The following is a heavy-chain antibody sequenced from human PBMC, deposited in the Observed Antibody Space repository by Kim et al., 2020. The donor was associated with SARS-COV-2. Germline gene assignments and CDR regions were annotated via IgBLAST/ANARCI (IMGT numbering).Heavy chain of an antibody. CDR3: AHSLYYYGSGEPPDY. CDR1: GFSLSTSDVA. D-gene: IGHD3-10*01. V-gene: IGHV2-5*02. J-gene: IGHJ4*02. CDR2: IYWDDDK. Sequence: SGPTLVKPTQTLTLTCTFSGFSLSTSDVAVGWIRQPPGKALEWLALIYWDDDKRYSPSLKSRLTITKDTSKNQVVLTMTNMDPVDTATYFCAHSLYYYGSGEPPDYWGQGTLVIVSS.